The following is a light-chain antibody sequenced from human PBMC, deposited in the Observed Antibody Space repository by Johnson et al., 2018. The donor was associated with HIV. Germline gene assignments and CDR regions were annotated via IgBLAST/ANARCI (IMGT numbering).Light chain of an antibody. CDR2: DNN. V-gene: IGLV1-51*01. CDR3: ETWGSSLRGV. CDR1: SSNIGNNY. Sequence: QSVLSQPPSVSAAPGQKVTISCSGSSSNIGNNYVSWYQQLPGTAPKLLIYDNNKRPSGIPDRFSGSKSGTSATLGITGLQTGDEADYYCETWGSSLRGVFGTGTKVTFL. J-gene: IGLJ1*01.